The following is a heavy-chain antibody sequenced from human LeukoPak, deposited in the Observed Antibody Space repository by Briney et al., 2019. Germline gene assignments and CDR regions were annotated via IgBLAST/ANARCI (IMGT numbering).Heavy chain of an antibody. CDR1: GGSISSGSYY. Sequence: SETLSLTCTVSGGSISSGSYYWSWIRQPAGKGLEWIGRIYTGGSTNYNPSLKSRVTISVDTSKNQFSLKLSSVTAADTAVYYCARLYYYGSGSYFFDYWGQGTLVTVSS. CDR3: ARLYYYGSGSYFFDY. D-gene: IGHD3-10*01. J-gene: IGHJ4*02. V-gene: IGHV4-61*02. CDR2: IYTGGST.